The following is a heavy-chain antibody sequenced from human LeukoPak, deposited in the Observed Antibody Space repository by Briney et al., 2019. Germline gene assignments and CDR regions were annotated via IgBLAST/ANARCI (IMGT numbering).Heavy chain of an antibody. Sequence: GESLKISCKGSGYNFTNYWIGWVRQMPGKGLEWMGIIYPGDSDTRYSPSFQGQVIISAEKSISSAYLQWSSLTASDTAMYYCARHLHNHEGMDVWGQGTTVTVSS. CDR1: GYNFTNYW. CDR3: ARHLHNHEGMDV. V-gene: IGHV5-51*01. J-gene: IGHJ6*02. CDR2: IYPGDSDT.